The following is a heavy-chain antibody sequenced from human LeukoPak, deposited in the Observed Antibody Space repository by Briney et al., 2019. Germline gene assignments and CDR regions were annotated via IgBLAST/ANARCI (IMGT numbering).Heavy chain of an antibody. CDR1: GGSISSYY. V-gene: IGHV4-59*01. CDR2: IYYSGST. D-gene: IGHD2-15*01. CDR3: ARYEGYCSGGSCYSPLDY. J-gene: IGHJ4*02. Sequence: SETLSLTCTVCGGSISSYYWSWIRQPPGKGLEWIGYIYYSGSTNYNPSLKSRVTISVDTSKNQFSLKLSSVTAADTAVYYCARYEGYCSGGSCYSPLDYWGQGTLVTVSS.